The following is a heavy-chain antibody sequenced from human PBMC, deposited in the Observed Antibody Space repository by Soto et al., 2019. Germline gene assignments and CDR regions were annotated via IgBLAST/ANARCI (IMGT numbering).Heavy chain of an antibody. CDR1: GGSISSYY. Sequence: NPSETLSLTCTVSGGSISSYYWSWIRQPPGKGLEWIGYIYYSGSTNYNPSLKSRVTISVDTSKNQFSLKLSSVTAADTAVYYCARQGSDYGDMRLDYWGQGTLVTVSS. D-gene: IGHD4-17*01. V-gene: IGHV4-59*08. CDR2: IYYSGST. J-gene: IGHJ4*02. CDR3: ARQGSDYGDMRLDY.